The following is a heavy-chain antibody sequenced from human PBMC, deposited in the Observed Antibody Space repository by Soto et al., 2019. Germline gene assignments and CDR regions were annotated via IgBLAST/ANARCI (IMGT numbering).Heavy chain of an antibody. D-gene: IGHD3-22*01. J-gene: IGHJ4*02. CDR2: ISSSSSYT. Sequence: GGSLRLSCAPSGFTFSDYYMSSIRQAPGKGLEWVSYISSSSSYTNYADSVKGRFTISRDNAKNSLYLQMDSLRAEDTAVYYCARRSTYYYDSSGFPIDYWGQGTLVTVSS. V-gene: IGHV3-11*06. CDR3: ARRSTYYYDSSGFPIDY. CDR1: GFTFSDYY.